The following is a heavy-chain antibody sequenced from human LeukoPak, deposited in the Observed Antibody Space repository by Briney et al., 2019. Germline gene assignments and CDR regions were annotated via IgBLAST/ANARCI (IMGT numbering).Heavy chain of an antibody. J-gene: IGHJ5*02. CDR2: IYTSGST. D-gene: IGHD4-4*01. V-gene: IGHV4-4*07. CDR3: VRERIGGSNYVWFDP. CDR1: GGSISSYY. Sequence: KPSETLSLTCTVSGGSISSYYWSWIRQPAGKGLEWIGRIYTSGSTNYNPSLKSRVTMSVDTSKNQFSLKLSSVTAADTAVYYCVRERIGGSNYVWFDPWGQGTLVTVSS.